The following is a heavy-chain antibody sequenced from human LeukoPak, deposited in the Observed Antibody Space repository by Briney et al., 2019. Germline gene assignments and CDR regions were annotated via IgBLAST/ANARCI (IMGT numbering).Heavy chain of an antibody. CDR1: GYTFTDYL. Sequence: ASVKVSCKASGYTFTDYLMHWVRQAPGQGLEWMGWINPNSGGTSSAQKFQGRVTMTRDTSISTAYMELSTLRSDDTAVYYCARDRNGDGSAYFDYWGQGTLVTVSS. CDR3: ARDRNGDGSAYFDY. CDR2: INPNSGGT. D-gene: IGHD5-24*01. V-gene: IGHV1-2*02. J-gene: IGHJ4*02.